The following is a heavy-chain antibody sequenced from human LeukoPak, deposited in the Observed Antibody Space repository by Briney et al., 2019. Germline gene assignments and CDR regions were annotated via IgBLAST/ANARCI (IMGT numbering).Heavy chain of an antibody. CDR2: TSSSDAGT. CDR3: ARRAGGYSHPYDY. J-gene: IGHJ4*02. D-gene: IGHD4-23*01. CDR1: GFTLNNYA. Sequence: GGSLRLSCAASGFTLNNYAMSWVRQAPGKGLEWVSATSSSDAGTYYADSVKGRFTISRDNSKNTLYLQMNSLRAEDTAVYYCARRAGGYSHPYDYWGQGILVTVSS. V-gene: IGHV3-23*01.